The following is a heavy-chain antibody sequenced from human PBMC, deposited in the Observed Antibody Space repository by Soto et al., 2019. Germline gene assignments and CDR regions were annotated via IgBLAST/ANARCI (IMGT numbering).Heavy chain of an antibody. CDR1: GFTFTSSA. Sequence: VKVSCKTSGFTFTSSAIQWVRQARGQRLEWIGWIVVGSDNTNYAQKFQERVTITRDLSTNTIYMDLSGLRSEDTAVYYCAASPPFWQNYYSGARAVWGQGHTVTV. J-gene: IGHJ6*02. V-gene: IGHV1-58*02. CDR2: IVVGSDNT. CDR3: AASPPFWQNYYSGARAV.